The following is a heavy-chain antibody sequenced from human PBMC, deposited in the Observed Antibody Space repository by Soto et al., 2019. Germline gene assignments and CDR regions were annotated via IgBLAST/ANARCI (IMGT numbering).Heavy chain of an antibody. D-gene: IGHD2-15*01. CDR3: ARHTPATSISDH. CDR2: IYYSGSN. J-gene: IGHJ4*02. Sequence: QLQLQESGPGLVKPSETLSLTCTVSGGSISSSSYYWGWIRQPTGKGLELIGGIYYSGSNYYNPSHKSQGTISIATSKNQCTLKLGPVTAADTAVYYCARHTPATSISDHWGQGTLVTVSS. CDR1: GGSISSSSYY. V-gene: IGHV4-39*01.